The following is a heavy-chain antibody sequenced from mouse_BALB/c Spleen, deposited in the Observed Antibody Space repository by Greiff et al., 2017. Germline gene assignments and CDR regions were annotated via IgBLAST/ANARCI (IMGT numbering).Heavy chain of an antibody. CDR2: IDPANGNT. CDR3: ARGHYYGYVGY. Sequence: EVQLQQSGAELVKPGASVKLSCTASGFNIKDTYMHWVKQRPEQGLEWIGRIDPANGNTKYDPKFQGKATITADTSSNTAYLQLSSLTSEDTAVYYCARGHYYGYVGYWGQGTTLTVSS. D-gene: IGHD1-2*01. V-gene: IGHV14-3*02. CDR1: GFNIKDTY. J-gene: IGHJ2*01.